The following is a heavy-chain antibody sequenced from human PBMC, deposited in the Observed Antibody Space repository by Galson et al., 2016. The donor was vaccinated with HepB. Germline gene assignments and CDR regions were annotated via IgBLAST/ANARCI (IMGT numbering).Heavy chain of an antibody. CDR3: GRSGVTVFGVILFGYFDL. J-gene: IGHJ4*02. V-gene: IGHV3-49*03. Sequence: SLRLSCAGSGFRFSDYSMSWFRQAPGKGLEWIGFIRNEAHGGTTQYAASAKGRFSISRDDSKSIAYLQMNSLKTEDTAVYYCGRSGVTVFGVILFGYFDLWGQGALVTVSS. D-gene: IGHD3-3*01. CDR1: GFRFSDYS. CDR2: IRNEAHGGTT.